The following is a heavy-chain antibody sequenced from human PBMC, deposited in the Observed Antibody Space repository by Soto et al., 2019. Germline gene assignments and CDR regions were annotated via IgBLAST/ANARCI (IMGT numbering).Heavy chain of an antibody. Sequence: GGSLRLSCAASGFTFSSYAMSWVRQAPGKGLEWVSAISGSGGSTYYADSVKGRFTISRDNSKNTLYLQMNSLRAEDTAVYYCAKVGYSSGWYGYYYYGMDVWGQGTTVTVSS. D-gene: IGHD6-19*01. V-gene: IGHV3-23*01. CDR2: ISGSGGST. CDR1: GFTFSSYA. J-gene: IGHJ6*02. CDR3: AKVGYSSGWYGYYYYGMDV.